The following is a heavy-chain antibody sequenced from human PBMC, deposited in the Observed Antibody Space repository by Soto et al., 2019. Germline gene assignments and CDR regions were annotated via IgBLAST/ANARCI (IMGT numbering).Heavy chain of an antibody. V-gene: IGHV3-7*04. CDR1: GTTLNDYA. CDR3: ARDVWELQDY. CDR2: ISHDGNDK. D-gene: IGHD1-26*01. J-gene: IGHJ4*02. Sequence: GGSLRLSCEVSGTTLNDYAMHWVRQAPGKGLEWVGNISHDGNDKYYADSVKGRFTISRDNAKNSLYLQMNSLRAEDTAVYYCARDVWELQDYWGQGTLVTVSS.